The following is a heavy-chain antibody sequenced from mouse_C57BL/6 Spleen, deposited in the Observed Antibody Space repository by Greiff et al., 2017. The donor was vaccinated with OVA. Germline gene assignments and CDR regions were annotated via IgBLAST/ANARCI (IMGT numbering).Heavy chain of an antibody. CDR3: AREGGYSLDY. CDR1: GYSITSGYY. CDR2: ISYDGSN. J-gene: IGHJ4*01. V-gene: IGHV3-6*01. Sequence: EVQLVESGPGLVKPSQSLSLTCSVTGYSITSGYYWNWIRQFPGNKLEWMGYISYDGSNNYNPSLKNRISITRDTSKNQFFLKLNSVTTEDTATYYCAREGGYSLDYWGQGTSVTVSS. D-gene: IGHD2-3*01.